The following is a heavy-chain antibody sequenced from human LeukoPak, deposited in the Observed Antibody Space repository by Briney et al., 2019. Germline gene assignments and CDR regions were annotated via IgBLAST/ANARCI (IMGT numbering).Heavy chain of an antibody. V-gene: IGHV5-51*01. J-gene: IGHJ3*01. CDR2: THPGDSDT. CDR3: ARVNMNGFDV. CDR1: GYSFTNYW. D-gene: IGHD1/OR15-1a*01. Sequence: GESLKISCKGSGYSFTNYWIGWVRQMPGKGLEWMGITHPGDSDTRYSPSFQGQVTISVDKSISTAYLQWSSLKASDTAVHYCARVNMNGFDVWGQGTMVTVSS.